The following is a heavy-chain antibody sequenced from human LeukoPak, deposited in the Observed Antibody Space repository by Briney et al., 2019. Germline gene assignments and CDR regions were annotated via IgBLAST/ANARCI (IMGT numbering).Heavy chain of an antibody. J-gene: IGHJ4*02. Sequence: GVSLRLSCAASGFTFNSYTMSWVRQAPGKGLEWVSTISGSGGNTYYADSVKGRFTISRDDSRNTLYLQMNSLRGDDTAVYYCAKNVGKWESLHFFDYWGQGTLVTVSS. V-gene: IGHV3-23*01. CDR1: GFTFNSYT. D-gene: IGHD1-26*01. CDR2: ISGSGGNT. CDR3: AKNVGKWESLHFFDY.